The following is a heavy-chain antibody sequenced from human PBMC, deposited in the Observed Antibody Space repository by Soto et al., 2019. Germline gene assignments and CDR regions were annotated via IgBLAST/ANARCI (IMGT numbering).Heavy chain of an antibody. Sequence: EVQLVESGGGLVKPGGSLRLSCAASGFTFRSFTMHWVRQAPGKGLEWVSTISSNSAYIYYTDALRGRFTISRDNAKNSLHLQMISLRAEDTAVYYCTRDASRDSSARGWFAPWGPGTLVTVSS. CDR2: ISSNSAYI. CDR1: GFTFRSFT. V-gene: IGHV3-21*02. CDR3: TRDASRDSSARGWFAP. D-gene: IGHD6-13*01. J-gene: IGHJ5*02.